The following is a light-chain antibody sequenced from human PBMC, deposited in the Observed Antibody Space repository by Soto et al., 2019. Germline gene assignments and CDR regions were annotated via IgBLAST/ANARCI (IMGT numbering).Light chain of an antibody. CDR1: SSDVGGYNF. V-gene: IGLV2-14*01. CDR3: SSYSSSSTVL. Sequence: QSALTQPASVSGSPGQSITISCTGTSSDVGGYNFVSWYQQHPGEAPKRIIYDVSNRPSGISNRFSGSKSGNTASLTISVLQAEDEAYYYCSSYSSSSTVLFGGGTQLTVL. CDR2: DVS. J-gene: IGLJ2*01.